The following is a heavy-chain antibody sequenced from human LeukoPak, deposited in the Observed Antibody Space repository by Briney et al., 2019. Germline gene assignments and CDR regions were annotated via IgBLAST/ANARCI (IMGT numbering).Heavy chain of an antibody. D-gene: IGHD3-22*01. V-gene: IGHV3-23*01. CDR1: GFTFSSYA. CDR3: AKGTYYYDSSGYYYYFDY. CDR2: ISGSGGST. Sequence: GGSLRLSCAASGFTFSSYAMSWVRQAPGKGLEWVSAISGSGGSTYYADSVKGRFTISRDNSKNTLYLQMNSLRAEDTAVYYCAKGTYYYDSSGYYYYFDYWGQGTLVTVSS. J-gene: IGHJ4*02.